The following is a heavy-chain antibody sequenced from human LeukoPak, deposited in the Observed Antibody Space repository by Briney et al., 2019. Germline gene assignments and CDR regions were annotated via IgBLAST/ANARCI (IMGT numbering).Heavy chain of an antibody. V-gene: IGHV3-33*01. Sequence: GGSLRLSCAASGFTFSSYGMHWVRQAPGKGLEWVAVIWYDGSNKYYADSVKGRFTISRDNSKNTLYLQMNSLRAEVTAVYYCATPTYSGSYYWFDYWGQGTLVTVSS. J-gene: IGHJ4*02. CDR2: IWYDGSNK. D-gene: IGHD1-26*01. CDR3: ATPTYSGSYYWFDY. CDR1: GFTFSSYG.